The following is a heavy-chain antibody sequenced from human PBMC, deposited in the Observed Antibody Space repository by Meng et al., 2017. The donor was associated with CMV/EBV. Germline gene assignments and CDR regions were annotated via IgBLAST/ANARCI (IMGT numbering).Heavy chain of an antibody. CDR2: IYSGGSST. V-gene: IGHV3-23*03. D-gene: IGHD6-13*01. Sequence: GESLKISCAASGFTFSSYAMSWVRQAPGKGLEWVSVIYSGGSSTYYADSVKGRFTISRDNSKNTLYLQMNSLRAEDTAVYYCAKDRLSSSWLYYYYYGMDVWGQGTTVTVSS. CDR1: GFTFSSYA. CDR3: AKDRLSSSWLYYYYYGMDV. J-gene: IGHJ6*02.